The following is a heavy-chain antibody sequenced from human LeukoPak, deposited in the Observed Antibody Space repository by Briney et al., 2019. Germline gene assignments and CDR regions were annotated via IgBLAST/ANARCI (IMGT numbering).Heavy chain of an antibody. CDR1: GFDFNNYV. Sequence: GGSLRLSCAASGFDFNNYVIHWVRQAPGKGLEWVTIYSSGGKHPYSADSVKGRFTPSRDNSKNTLYLQMNSLRAEDTAVYYCAKLVVAAAGTSHFDYWGQGTLVTVSS. D-gene: IGHD6-13*01. V-gene: IGHV3-30*18. J-gene: IGHJ4*02. CDR3: AKLVVAAAGTSHFDY. CDR2: YSSGGKHP.